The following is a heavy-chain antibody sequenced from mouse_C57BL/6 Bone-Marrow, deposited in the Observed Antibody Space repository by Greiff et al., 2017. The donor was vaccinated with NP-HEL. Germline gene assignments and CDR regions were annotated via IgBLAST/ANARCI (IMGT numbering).Heavy chain of an antibody. CDR1: GYTFTSYW. Sequence: QVQLQQPGTELVKPGASVKLSCKASGYTFTSYWMHWLKQRPGQGLEWIGNINPNNGGTNDNEQFKTKATLTVDKSSSTADMQLSSLTSEDSAVYYCARDSGYAFDYWGQGTTLTVSS. V-gene: IGHV1-53*01. CDR2: INPNNGGT. J-gene: IGHJ2*01. CDR3: ARDSGYAFDY. D-gene: IGHD3-2*02.